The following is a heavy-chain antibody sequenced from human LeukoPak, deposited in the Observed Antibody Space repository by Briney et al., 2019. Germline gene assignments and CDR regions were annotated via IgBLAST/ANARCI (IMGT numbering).Heavy chain of an antibody. V-gene: IGHV1-3*01. CDR3: ARSILVVPVASHYNYGVDV. D-gene: IGHD2-2*01. Sequence: ASVKVSCKASGYTFAKYAIHRVRQAPGQRLEWMGWINAGNGNTRYSQKFQGGVTITRDTSASTAYMELSSLRSEDTAVYYCARSILVVPVASHYNYGVDVWGQGTTVTVSS. CDR2: INAGNGNT. J-gene: IGHJ6*02. CDR1: GYTFAKYA.